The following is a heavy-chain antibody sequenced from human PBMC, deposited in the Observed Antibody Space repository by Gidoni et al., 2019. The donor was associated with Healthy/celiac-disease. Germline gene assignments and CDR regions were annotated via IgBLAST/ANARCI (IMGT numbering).Heavy chain of an antibody. CDR2: IWYDGSNK. CDR3: ARDEGIQLWFFDY. Sequence: QVQLVESGGGVVQPGRSLRLSCAASGFTFSSYGMHWVRQAPGKGLEWVAVIWYDGSNKYYADSVKGRFTISRDNSKNTLYLQMNSLRAEDTAVYYCARDEGIQLWFFDYWGQGTLVTVSS. V-gene: IGHV3-33*01. CDR1: GFTFSSYG. D-gene: IGHD5-18*01. J-gene: IGHJ4*02.